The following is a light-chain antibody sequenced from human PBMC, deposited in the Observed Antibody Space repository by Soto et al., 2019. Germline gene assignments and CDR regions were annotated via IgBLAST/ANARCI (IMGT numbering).Light chain of an antibody. CDR2: GAS. J-gene: IGKJ4*01. Sequence: EIVMTQSPVTLSLSPGDTATLSCRASQTITSNLAWYQQKPGQPPRLLIYGASTRATGIPARVSGSGSGTEFTRTFTNLQSEDFAVYYCQQYSSWFTFGGGTQLEI. CDR3: QQYSSWFT. V-gene: IGKV3-15*01. CDR1: QTITSN.